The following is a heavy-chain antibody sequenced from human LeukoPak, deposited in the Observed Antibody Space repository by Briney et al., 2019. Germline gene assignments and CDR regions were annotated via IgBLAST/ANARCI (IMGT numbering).Heavy chain of an antibody. D-gene: IGHD3-22*01. Sequence: ASVKVSCKVSGYTLTELSMHWVRQAPGKGLEWMGGFDPEDGETIYAQKFQGRVTMTEDTSTDTAYMELSSLRSEDTAVYYCATMDYYDIKLQHWGQGTLVTVSS. CDR1: GYTLTELS. V-gene: IGHV1-24*01. CDR2: FDPEDGET. J-gene: IGHJ1*01. CDR3: ATMDYYDIKLQH.